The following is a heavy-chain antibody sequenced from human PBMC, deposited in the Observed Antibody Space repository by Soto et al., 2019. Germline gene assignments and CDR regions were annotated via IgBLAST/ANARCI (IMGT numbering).Heavy chain of an antibody. D-gene: IGHD3-16*01. V-gene: IGHV4-4*07. Sequence: SKTLSLTCSVSGVSMRNSYWTWIRQSAGKGLEWIGRISTSGNTNYNPSLNSRLTMSVDTSKNQVSLKLTSVTAADTAVYYCARGGGVPALGDPWGQGTLVTVSS. CDR2: ISTSGNT. J-gene: IGHJ5*02. CDR3: ARGGGVPALGDP. CDR1: GVSMRNSY.